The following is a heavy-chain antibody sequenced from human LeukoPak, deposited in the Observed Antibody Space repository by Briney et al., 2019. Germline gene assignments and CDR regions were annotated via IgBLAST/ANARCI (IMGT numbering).Heavy chain of an antibody. J-gene: IGHJ5*02. CDR1: GFTFSSYA. Sequence: GGSLRLSCAASGFTFSSYAMSWVRQAPGKGLEWVSAISGSGGSTYYADSVKGRFTISRDNSKNTLYLQMNSLGAEDTAVYYCEGGSALSWFDPWGQGTLVTVSS. D-gene: IGHD6-6*01. CDR3: EGGSALSWFDP. V-gene: IGHV3-23*01. CDR2: ISGSGGST.